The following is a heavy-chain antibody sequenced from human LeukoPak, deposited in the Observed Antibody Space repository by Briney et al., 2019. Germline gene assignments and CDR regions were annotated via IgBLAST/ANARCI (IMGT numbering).Heavy chain of an antibody. CDR1: GFDVSNHY. J-gene: IGHJ4*02. CDR3: ARMLFCSGGSCQDH. Sequence: GGSLRLSCAASGFDVSNHYLNWVRQAPGKGLEWVSIIQSTGNTYYADSVKGRFTISRDDSKNTLYLQMNSLRVEDTAIYYCARMLFCSGGSCQDHWGQGTRVTVSS. V-gene: IGHV3-53*01. D-gene: IGHD2-15*01. CDR2: IQSTGNT.